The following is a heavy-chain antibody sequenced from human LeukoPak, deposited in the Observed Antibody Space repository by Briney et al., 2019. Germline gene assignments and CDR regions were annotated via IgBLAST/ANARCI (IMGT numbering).Heavy chain of an antibody. CDR3: ARDLRGYNWNYRRDGNWFDP. V-gene: IGHV1-18*01. CDR2: ISAYNGNT. J-gene: IGHJ5*02. D-gene: IGHD1-7*01. Sequence: GASVKVSCKASGYTFTSYGISWVRQAPGQGLEWMGWISAYNGNTNYAQKLQGRVTMTTDTSTSTAYMELRSLRSDDTAVYYCARDLRGYNWNYRRDGNWFDPWGQGTLVTVSS. CDR1: GYTFTSYG.